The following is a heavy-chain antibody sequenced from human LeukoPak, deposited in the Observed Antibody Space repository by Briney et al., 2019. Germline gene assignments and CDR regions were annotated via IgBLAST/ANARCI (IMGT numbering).Heavy chain of an antibody. J-gene: IGHJ5*02. CDR2: ISGRGGST. D-gene: IGHD3-22*01. CDR3: AKDLYYYDSSGYYGANWFDP. V-gene: IGHV3-23*01. CDR1: GFTFSSYA. Sequence: GGSLRLSCAASGFTFSSYAMSWVRQAPGKGLEWASAISGRGGSTYYADSVKGRFTISRDNSKNTLYLQMNSLRAEDTAVYYCAKDLYYYDSSGYYGANWFDPWGQGTLVTVSS.